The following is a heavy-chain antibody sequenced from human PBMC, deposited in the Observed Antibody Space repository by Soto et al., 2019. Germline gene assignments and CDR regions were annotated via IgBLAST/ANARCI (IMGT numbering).Heavy chain of an antibody. J-gene: IGHJ4*02. D-gene: IGHD3-10*01. CDR3: ARSGRTCTEKRCYTYFDS. CDR1: GGSFSGYY. V-gene: IGHV4-34*01. CDR2: INHSGST. Sequence: SETLSLTCAVYGGSFSGYYWSWIRQPPGKGLEWIGEINHSGSTNYNPSLKSRVTISVDTSKNQFSLKLSSVTAADTAVYYCARSGRTCTEKRCYTYFDSWGRGTLVTVPS.